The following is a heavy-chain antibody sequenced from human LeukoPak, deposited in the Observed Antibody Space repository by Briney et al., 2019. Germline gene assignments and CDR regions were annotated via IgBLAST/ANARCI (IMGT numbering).Heavy chain of an antibody. CDR1: GFTFSDYY. Sequence: PGGSLRLSCAASGFTFSDYYMSWIRQAPGKGLQWVSYISSSGHIIYYADSVKGRFTISRDNAKNSLYLQMNSLRVEDTAVYYCARDNRIQLWLREYAFDIWGQGTMVTVSS. V-gene: IGHV3-11*04. CDR2: ISSSGHII. CDR3: ARDNRIQLWLREYAFDI. D-gene: IGHD5-18*01. J-gene: IGHJ3*02.